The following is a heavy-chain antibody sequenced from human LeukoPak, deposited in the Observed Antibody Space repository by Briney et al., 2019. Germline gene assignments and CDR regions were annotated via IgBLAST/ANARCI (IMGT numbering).Heavy chain of an antibody. CDR1: GGSISPYY. CDR2: IFHSGIT. CDR3: ARAETLAAIYFDF. D-gene: IGHD6-25*01. V-gene: IGHV4-59*01. J-gene: IGHJ4*02. Sequence: SETLSLTCSVSGGSISPYYWSWFRQPPGKGLEWIGYIFHSGITTYNPSLKSRVTISLDSSKNQFFLRLTSVTAADPAMYYCARAETLAAIYFDFWGQGSLVTVSS.